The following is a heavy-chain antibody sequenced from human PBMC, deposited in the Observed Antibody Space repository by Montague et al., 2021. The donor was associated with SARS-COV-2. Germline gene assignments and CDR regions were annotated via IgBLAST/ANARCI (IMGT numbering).Heavy chain of an antibody. D-gene: IGHD6-19*01. CDR3: ARPVHPAFGSGEIDY. CDR1: GDSIRSSSYY. CDR2: IYYDGSS. J-gene: IGHJ4*02. V-gene: IGHV4-39*02. Sequence: SETLSLTCTVAGDSIRSSSYYWVWIRQPPGRGLEWISSIYYDGSSYSNPSFKSRITISVHTSKTHFSLKLSSVTAAATALCSCARPVHPAFGSGEIDYWGQGTLVTVSS.